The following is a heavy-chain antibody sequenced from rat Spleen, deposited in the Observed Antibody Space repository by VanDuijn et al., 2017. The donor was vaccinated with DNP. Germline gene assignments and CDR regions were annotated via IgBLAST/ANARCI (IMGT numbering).Heavy chain of an antibody. V-gene: IGHV5S10*01. J-gene: IGHJ3*01. CDR1: GFIFSDYN. Sequence: EVQLVESGGDLVQPGRSLKLSCVASGFIFSDYNMAWVRQAPKKGLEWVATILFDGSRTYYRASVKGRFTISRDNAKSTLYLQMDSLRSEDTATYYCATQSAIGATHWFAYWGQGTLVTVSS. D-gene: IGHD3-4*01. CDR2: ILFDGSRT. CDR3: ATQSAIGATHWFAY.